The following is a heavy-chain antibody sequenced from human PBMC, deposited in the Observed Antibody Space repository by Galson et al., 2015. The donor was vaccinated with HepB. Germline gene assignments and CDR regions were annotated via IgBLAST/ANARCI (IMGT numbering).Heavy chain of an antibody. CDR2: IYSGGST. Sequence: SLRLSCAASGFTVSSNYMSWVRQAPGKGLEWVSVIYSGGSTYYADSVKGRFTISRDNSKNTLYLQMNSLRAEDTAVYYCARVKIFVPAATYWYFDLWGRGTLVTVSS. CDR3: ARVKIFVPAATYWYFDL. D-gene: IGHD2-2*01. J-gene: IGHJ2*01. CDR1: GFTVSSNY. V-gene: IGHV3-66*01.